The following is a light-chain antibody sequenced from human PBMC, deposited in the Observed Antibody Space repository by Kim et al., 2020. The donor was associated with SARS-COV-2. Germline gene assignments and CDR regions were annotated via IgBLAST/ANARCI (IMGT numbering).Light chain of an antibody. Sequence: PGQSITISCTGVYSDVGGQYFVSWYQEYPGKAHKLIIYEVNNRPSGISTRFSGSKSGNTASLTISRLQAEDEAEYFCSSYASSNTFFGTGTKVTVL. J-gene: IGLJ1*01. V-gene: IGLV2-14*03. CDR2: EVN. CDR3: SSYASSNTF. CDR1: YSDVGGQYF.